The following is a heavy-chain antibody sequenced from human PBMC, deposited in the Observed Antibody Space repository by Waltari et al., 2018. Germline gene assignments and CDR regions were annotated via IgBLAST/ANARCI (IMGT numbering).Heavy chain of an antibody. CDR2: ISPYNDDT. D-gene: IGHD3-3*01. J-gene: IGHJ6*03. Sequence: QVQLVQSGAEVKKPGASVKVACGGAGYNFNTYGRTGGRQAPGQGLEWMGWISPYNDDTKYSKNFQGRISMTTDLTTRTAYMELRRLRADDTAVYYCARDFWSQTSGRELSLMDVWGKGTTVTVSS. CDR3: ARDFWSQTSGRELSLMDV. CDR1: GYNFNTYG. V-gene: IGHV1-18*01.